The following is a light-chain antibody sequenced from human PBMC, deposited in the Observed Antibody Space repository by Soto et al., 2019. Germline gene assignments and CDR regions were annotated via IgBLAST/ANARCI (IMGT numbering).Light chain of an antibody. CDR3: GTWDSSLSAVV. CDR2: DNN. CDR1: SSNIGNNY. V-gene: IGLV1-51*01. Sequence: QSVLTQPPSVSAAPGQKVTISLSGSSSNIGNNYVSWYQQLPGTAPKLLMYDNNKQPSGIPDRFSGSKSGTSATLGITGLQTEDEADYYCGTWDSSLSAVVFGGGTKLTVL. J-gene: IGLJ2*01.